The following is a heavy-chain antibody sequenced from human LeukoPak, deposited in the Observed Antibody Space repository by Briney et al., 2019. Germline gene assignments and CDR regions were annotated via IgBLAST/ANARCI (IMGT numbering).Heavy chain of an antibody. J-gene: IGHJ3*02. Sequence: GGSLRLSCVASGFTFSSYGMHWVRQAPGKGLEWVAVIWYDGSNKYYADSVKGRFTISRDNSKNTLYLQMNSLRAEDTAVYYCAREEYYYGSGSYRGYDAFDIWGQGTMVTVSS. CDR1: GFTFSSYG. CDR3: AREEYYYGSGSYRGYDAFDI. V-gene: IGHV3-33*01. D-gene: IGHD3-10*01. CDR2: IWYDGSNK.